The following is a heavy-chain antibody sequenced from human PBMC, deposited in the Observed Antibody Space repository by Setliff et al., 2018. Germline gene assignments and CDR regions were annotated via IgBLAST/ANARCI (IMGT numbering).Heavy chain of an antibody. D-gene: IGHD1-26*01. J-gene: IGHJ4*02. V-gene: IGHV4-34*01. CDR1: GGGGSFSNYY. CDR3: AKGGGRYHSAS. CDR2: ISPVGST. Sequence: SETLSLTCGVYGGGGSFSNYYWSWIRQPPGKGLEWIGEISPVGSTNYNPSLRSRVTISIDTSKDQFSLKLISMTAADTAVYYCAKGGGRYHSASWGQGTLVTVSS.